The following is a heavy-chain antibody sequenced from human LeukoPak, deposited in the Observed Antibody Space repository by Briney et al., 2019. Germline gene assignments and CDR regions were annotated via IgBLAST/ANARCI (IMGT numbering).Heavy chain of an antibody. D-gene: IGHD6-13*01. V-gene: IGHV1-69*13. J-gene: IGHJ4*02. Sequence: ASVKVSCKASGGTFSSYAISWVRQAPGQGLEWMGGIIPIFGTANYAQKFQGRVTITADESTSTAYMELSSLRSDDTAVYYCARGDAAADGGYWGQGTLVTVSS. CDR1: GGTFSSYA. CDR3: ARGDAAADGGY. CDR2: IIPIFGTA.